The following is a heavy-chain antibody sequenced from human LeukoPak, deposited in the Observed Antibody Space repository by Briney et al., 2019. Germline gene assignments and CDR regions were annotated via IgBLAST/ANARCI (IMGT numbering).Heavy chain of an antibody. CDR2: TYYRSKWYN. CDR3: ARLPTYYYDSSGYPTYYYYYGMDV. V-gene: IGHV6-1*01. CDR1: GDSVSSNSAA. J-gene: IGHJ6*02. D-gene: IGHD3-22*01. Sequence: SQTLSLTCAICGDSVSSNSAAWNWIRQPPSRGLEWLGRTYYRSKWYNDYAVSVKSRITINPDTSKNQFSLQLNSVTPEDTAVYYCARLPTYYYDSSGYPTYYYYYGMDVWGQGTTVTVSS.